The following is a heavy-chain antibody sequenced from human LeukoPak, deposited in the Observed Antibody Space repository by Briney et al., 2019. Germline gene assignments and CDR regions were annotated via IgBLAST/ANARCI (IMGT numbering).Heavy chain of an antibody. D-gene: IGHD1-1*01. V-gene: IGHV1-3*01. CDR2: INAGNGNT. CDR1: GYTFTNYA. Sequence: GASVKVSCKASGYTFTNYAIHWVRQAPGQRLDWMGWINAGNGNTKYSQKFQGRVTFTRDTSASTAYMELSSLSSEDTAVYYCARHNDRTRGAFDIWGQGTMVTVSS. J-gene: IGHJ3*02. CDR3: ARHNDRTRGAFDI.